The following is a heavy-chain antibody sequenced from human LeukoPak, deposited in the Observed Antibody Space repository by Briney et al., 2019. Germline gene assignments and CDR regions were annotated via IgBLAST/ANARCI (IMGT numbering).Heavy chain of an antibody. CDR1: GGTFSSYA. CDR3: ARISGYYTGDY. CDR2: IIPIFGTA. D-gene: IGHD3-3*01. J-gene: IGHJ4*02. V-gene: IGHV1-69*05. Sequence: GASVKVSCKASGGTFSSYAISWVRQAPGQGLEWMGRIIPIFGTANYAQKFQGRVTITTDESTSTAYMELRSLRSDDTAVYYCARISGYYTGDYWGQGTLVTVSS.